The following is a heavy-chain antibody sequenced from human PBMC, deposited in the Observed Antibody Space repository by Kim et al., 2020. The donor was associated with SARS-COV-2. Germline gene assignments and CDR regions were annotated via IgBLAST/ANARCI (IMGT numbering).Heavy chain of an antibody. D-gene: IGHD1-26*01. V-gene: IGHV1-24*01. CDR1: GYTLTELS. CDR3: STAPPGGATAWWVDP. Sequence: ASVKVSCKVSGYTLTELSMHWVRQAPGKGLEWMGGFDPEDGETIYAQKFQGRVTMTEDTSTDTAYMELSSLRSEDTAVYYCSTAPPGGATAWWVDPWGQGTLVTVSS. J-gene: IGHJ5*02. CDR2: FDPEDGET.